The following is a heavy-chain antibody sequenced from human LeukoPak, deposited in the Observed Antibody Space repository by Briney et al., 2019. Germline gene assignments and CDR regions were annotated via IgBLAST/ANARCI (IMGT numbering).Heavy chain of an antibody. Sequence: KPSETLSLTCTVSGGSISSSSYYWGWIRQPPGKGLEWIGSIYYSGSTYCNPSLKSRVTISVDTSKNQFSLKLNSVTAADTAVYYCARVPNYYDSSGPLQYFDLWGRGTLVTVSS. CDR2: IYYSGST. CDR3: ARVPNYYDSSGPLQYFDL. CDR1: GGSISSSSYY. D-gene: IGHD3-22*01. J-gene: IGHJ2*01. V-gene: IGHV4-39*07.